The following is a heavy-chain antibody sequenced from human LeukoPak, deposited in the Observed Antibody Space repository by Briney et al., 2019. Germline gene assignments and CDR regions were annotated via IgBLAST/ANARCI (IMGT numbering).Heavy chain of an antibody. CDR2: IIPILGIA. Sequence: SVKVSCKASVGTFSSYAISWVRQAPGQGLEWMGRIIPILGIANYAQKFQGRVTITADKSTSTAYMELSSLRSEDTAVYYCARGISVVVPAAIGWFDPWGQGTLVTVSS. CDR1: VGTFSSYA. V-gene: IGHV1-69*04. D-gene: IGHD2-2*02. J-gene: IGHJ5*02. CDR3: ARGISVVVPAAIGWFDP.